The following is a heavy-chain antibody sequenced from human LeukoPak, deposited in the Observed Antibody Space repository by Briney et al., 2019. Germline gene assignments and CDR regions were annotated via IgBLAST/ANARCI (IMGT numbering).Heavy chain of an antibody. CDR2: ISSSSSYI. V-gene: IGHV3-21*04. CDR3: ARDVSESTVYFDY. CDR1: GFTFSSYS. D-gene: IGHD1-26*01. J-gene: IGHJ4*02. Sequence: GGSLRLSCAASGFTFSSYSMNWVRQAPGKGLEWVSSISSSSSYIYYADSVKGRFTISRDNAKNSLYLQMNSLRAEDTAVYYCARDVSESTVYFDYWGQGTLVTVSS.